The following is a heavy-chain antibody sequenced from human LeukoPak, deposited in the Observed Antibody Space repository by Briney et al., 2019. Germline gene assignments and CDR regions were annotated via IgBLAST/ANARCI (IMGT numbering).Heavy chain of an antibody. J-gene: IGHJ4*02. Sequence: PGGSLRLSCAASGFTVSSNYMSWVRQAPGKGLEWVSVIYSGDNTYYADSVKGRFTISRDISKNTLYLQMNSLRAEDTAVYYCAKGYDFWSGGLDYWGQGTLVTVSS. CDR2: IYSGDNT. CDR1: GFTVSSNY. D-gene: IGHD3-3*01. V-gene: IGHV3-66*01. CDR3: AKGYDFWSGGLDY.